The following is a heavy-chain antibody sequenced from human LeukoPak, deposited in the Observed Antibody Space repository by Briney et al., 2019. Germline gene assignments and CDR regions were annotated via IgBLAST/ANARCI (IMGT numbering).Heavy chain of an antibody. Sequence: GGSLRLFCAASGFTFSSYWMNWARQAPGKGLEWVSTFKTKYHQVYYAESVRGRFTISTDNSRNTVFLQMNSLRADDTALYYCARSVPDYTRFDYWGQGALVTVSS. CDR3: ARSVPDYTRFDY. V-gene: IGHV3-23*05. CDR2: FKTKYHQV. J-gene: IGHJ4*02. D-gene: IGHD4-11*01. CDR1: GFTFSSYW.